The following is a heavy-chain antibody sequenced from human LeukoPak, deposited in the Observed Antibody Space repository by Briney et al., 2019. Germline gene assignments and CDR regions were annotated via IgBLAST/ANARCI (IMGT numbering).Heavy chain of an antibody. CDR2: IYYSGST. J-gene: IGHJ4*02. V-gene: IGHV4-59*12. CDR1: GGSISSYY. CDR3: ARDYRGVNDY. Sequence: SETLSLTCTVSGGSISSYYWSWIRQPPGKGLEWIGYIYYSGSTSYNPSLKSRVTISVDTSKNQFSLKLTSVTAADTAVYYCARDYRGVNDYWGQGTLVTVSS. D-gene: IGHD2-21*01.